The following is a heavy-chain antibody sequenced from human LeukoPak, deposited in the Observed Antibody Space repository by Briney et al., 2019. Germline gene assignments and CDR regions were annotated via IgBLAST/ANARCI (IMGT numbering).Heavy chain of an antibody. J-gene: IGHJ4*02. CDR2: ISSSGSTI. CDR3: ARDRASWPPAFDY. V-gene: IGHV3-48*03. CDR1: GFTFSSYE. Sequence: GGSLRLSCAASGFTFSSYEMNWVRQAPGKGLEWVSYISSSGSTIYYADSVKGRFTISRDNAKNSLYLQMNGLRVEDTAVYYCARDRASWPPAFDYWGQGTLVTVSS.